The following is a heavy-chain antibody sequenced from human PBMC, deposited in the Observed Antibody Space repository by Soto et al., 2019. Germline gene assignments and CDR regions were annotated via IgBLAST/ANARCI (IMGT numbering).Heavy chain of an antibody. J-gene: IGHJ4*02. CDR2: ISSSSRYI. CDR1: GSSFRSYS. CDR3: AGSRSGWGN. V-gene: IGHV3-21*01. D-gene: IGHD3-16*01. Sequence: GSLRPSCGPAGSSFRSYSMNWVRQAPGKGLEWVSSISSSSRYIYYADSVKGRVTISRDNAKNSTYMQMNSLRAEDKAVYYCAGSRSGWGNWGQGTLVTVSS.